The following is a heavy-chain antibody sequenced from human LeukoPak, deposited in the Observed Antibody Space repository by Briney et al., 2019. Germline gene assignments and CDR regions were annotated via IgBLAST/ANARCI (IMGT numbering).Heavy chain of an antibody. CDR3: AKDNFDSSVGYFDY. D-gene: IGHD3-22*01. J-gene: IGHJ4*02. CDR1: GFTFSSYA. V-gene: IGHV3-23*01. Sequence: GGSLRLSCAASGFTFSSYAMSWVRQVPGKGLEWVSGISGGGGKTYYTDSVKGRCTISRDTSKNTLYLQMNSLRAEDTAIHYCAKDNFDSSVGYFDYWGQGTLVTVSS. CDR2: ISGGGGKT.